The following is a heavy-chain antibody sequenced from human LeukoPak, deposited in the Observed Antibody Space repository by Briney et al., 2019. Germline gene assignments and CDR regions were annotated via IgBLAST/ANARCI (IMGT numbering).Heavy chain of an antibody. V-gene: IGHV4-59*01. CDR2: IFYSGST. CDR1: GGSTSSYY. Sequence: SETLSLTCTVSGGSTSSYYWSWLRQPPGKGLEWIGYIFYSGSTNYNPSLKSRVTMSVDTSKNQFSLKLSSVTAADTAVYYCARGHYSSGWYGERGTLWFDPWGQGTLVTVSS. D-gene: IGHD6-19*01. J-gene: IGHJ5*02. CDR3: ARGHYSSGWYGERGTLWFDP.